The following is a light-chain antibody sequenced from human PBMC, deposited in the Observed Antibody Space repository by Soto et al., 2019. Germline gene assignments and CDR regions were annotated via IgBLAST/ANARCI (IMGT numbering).Light chain of an antibody. CDR3: QHYNSYSEA. Sequence: DIQMTQSPSSLSASVGDRVTITCRASQSISSYLYWYQQKPGKAPKLLIYGASSLHSGVPSRFGGSGSGTDFTLTISSLQPEDFATYYCQHYNSYSEAFGQGTKVDIK. CDR1: QSISSY. V-gene: IGKV1-39*01. CDR2: GAS. J-gene: IGKJ1*01.